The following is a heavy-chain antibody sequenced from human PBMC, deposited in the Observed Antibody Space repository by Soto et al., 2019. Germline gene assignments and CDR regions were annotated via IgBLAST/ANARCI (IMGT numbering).Heavy chain of an antibody. D-gene: IGHD3-10*01. V-gene: IGHV1-58*02. CDR2: IVVRSGNT. Sequence: SVKVSCKASGFTFTTSAMQWVRQARGQRLEWIGWIVVRSGNTNYAQKFQERVTITRDMSTSTAYMELSSLRSEDTAVYYCAAARRELTTNIYYYYMDVWGKGTTVTVSS. J-gene: IGHJ6*03. CDR3: AAARRELTTNIYYYYMDV. CDR1: GFTFTTSA.